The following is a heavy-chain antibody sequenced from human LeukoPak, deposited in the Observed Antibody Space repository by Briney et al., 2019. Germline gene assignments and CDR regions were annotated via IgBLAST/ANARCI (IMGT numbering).Heavy chain of an antibody. V-gene: IGHV3-48*04. CDR2: ISSNSSTI. Sequence: PGGSLRLSCAASGFTFSSYSMNWVRQAPGKGLEWVSYISSNSSTIYYADSVKGRFTISRDNAKNSLYLQMNSLRAEDTAVYYCARALYDSSGYYGYWGQGTLVTVSS. CDR3: ARALYDSSGYYGY. D-gene: IGHD3-22*01. CDR1: GFTFSSYS. J-gene: IGHJ4*02.